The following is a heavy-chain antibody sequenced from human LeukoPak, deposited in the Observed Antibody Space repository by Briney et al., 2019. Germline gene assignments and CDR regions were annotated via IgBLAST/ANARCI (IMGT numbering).Heavy chain of an antibody. CDR1: GGSFSGYY. D-gene: IGHD4-17*01. V-gene: IGHV4-34*01. CDR3: ATGTYGDYFD. Sequence: SETLSLTCAVYGGSFSGYYWSWIRQPPGKGLEWIGEINHSGSTNYNPSLKSRVTISVDTSKNQFSLKLSSVTAADTAVYCCATGTYGDYFDWGQGTLVTVSS. J-gene: IGHJ4*02. CDR2: INHSGST.